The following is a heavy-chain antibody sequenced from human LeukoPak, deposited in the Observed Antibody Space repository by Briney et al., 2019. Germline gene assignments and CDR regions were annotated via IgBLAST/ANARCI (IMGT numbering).Heavy chain of an antibody. CDR1: GGSISSGSYY. J-gene: IGHJ5*02. D-gene: IGHD3-22*01. Sequence: SENLSLTCTVSGGSISSGSYYWRWIRQPAGKGLEWIGRIYTSGSTNYNPSLKSRVTISVATSKNQYSLKLSSVTAADTAGYYCARDLSYYYDSSGSAGWFDPWGQGTLVTVSS. CDR2: IYTSGST. V-gene: IGHV4-61*02. CDR3: ARDLSYYYDSSGSAGWFDP.